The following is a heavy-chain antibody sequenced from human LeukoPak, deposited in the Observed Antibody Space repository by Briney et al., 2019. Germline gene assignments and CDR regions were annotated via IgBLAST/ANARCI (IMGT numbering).Heavy chain of an antibody. D-gene: IGHD1-1*01. Sequence: PGGSLRLSCAASGFTFSDYAMNWVRQAPGKGLEWVSIISARDGRTYYADSVKGRFTISRDNSKNTLYLQMNSLRVEDTAVYYCAKDRNDWKQGIDSWGQGTLVTVST. CDR2: ISARDGRT. V-gene: IGHV3-23*01. CDR1: GFTFSDYA. J-gene: IGHJ4*02. CDR3: AKDRNDWKQGIDS.